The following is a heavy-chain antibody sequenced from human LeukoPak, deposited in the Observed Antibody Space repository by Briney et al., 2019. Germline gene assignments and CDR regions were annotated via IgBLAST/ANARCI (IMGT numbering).Heavy chain of an antibody. CDR1: RFTFSTYA. Sequence: GGSLRLSCAASRFTFSTYAMSWVRQAPGKGLEWVSSFSGSGGSTYYADSVKGRFTISRDNSKNTLYLQMNSLRAEDTAVYYCAKDLGMQVWFPLWGQGTLVTVSS. J-gene: IGHJ4*02. D-gene: IGHD5-18*01. CDR3: AKDLGMQVWFPL. CDR2: FSGSGGST. V-gene: IGHV3-23*01.